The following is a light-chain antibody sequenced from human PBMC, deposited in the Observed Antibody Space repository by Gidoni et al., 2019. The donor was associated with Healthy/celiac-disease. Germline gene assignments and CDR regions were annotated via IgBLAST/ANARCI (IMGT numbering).Light chain of an antibody. Sequence: QSVLTQPPSASGTPGQRVTISCSGSSSNIGSNYVYWYQQLPGTAPNLLIYRNNQRPSGVPARFSGSTSGTSASLAISGLRSEDEADYYCAAWDDSLSGPVFGTGTKVTVL. J-gene: IGLJ1*01. CDR1: SSNIGSNY. CDR3: AAWDDSLSGPV. CDR2: RNN. V-gene: IGLV1-47*01.